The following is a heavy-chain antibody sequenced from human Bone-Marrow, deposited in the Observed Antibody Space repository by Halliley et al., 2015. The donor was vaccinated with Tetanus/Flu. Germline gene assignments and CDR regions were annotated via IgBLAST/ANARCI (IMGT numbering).Heavy chain of an antibody. CDR1: GFTFTHYN. J-gene: IGHJ6*02. D-gene: IGHD1-26*01. V-gene: IGHV3-43*01. Sequence: SLRLSCSASGFTFTHYNLHWVRQRPGRPLEWVSRINWDGSETSYADSVKGRFTISRDNSRDSLFLQMNSLKSEDTALYYCAREGPFYSFALALWGQGPTVTLS. CDR2: INWDGSET. CDR3: AREGPFYSFALAL.